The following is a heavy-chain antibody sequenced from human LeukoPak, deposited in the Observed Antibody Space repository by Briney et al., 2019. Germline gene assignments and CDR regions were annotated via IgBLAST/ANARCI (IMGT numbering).Heavy chain of an antibody. CDR2: IYDSGST. D-gene: IGHD5-24*01. Sequence: SETLSLTCTVSGGSISSYYWSWIRQPPGKGQEWIGYIYDSGSTKYNPSLKSRGTISIVTSKNQFSLNLSSVTAADTAIFYCARLSGGKMARIDYWGQGTLVTVSS. CDR1: GGSISSYY. J-gene: IGHJ4*02. V-gene: IGHV4-59*01. CDR3: ARLSGGKMARIDY.